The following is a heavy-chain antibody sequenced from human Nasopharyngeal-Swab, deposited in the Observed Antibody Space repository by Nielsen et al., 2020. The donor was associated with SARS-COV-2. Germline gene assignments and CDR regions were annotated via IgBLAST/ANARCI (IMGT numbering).Heavy chain of an antibody. CDR1: GDSINSDQW. CDR2: MYRSGSS. J-gene: IGHJ4*02. D-gene: IGHD1-1*01. CDR3: VRGGNWYFDY. Sequence: SETLSLTCAVSGDSINSDQWWTWVRQPPGKGLEWIGEMYRSGSSNYNPSLKSRVIISLDKSKNSFSLLLSSVTAADTAIYYCVRGGNWYFDYWGQGTPVTVSS. V-gene: IGHV4-4*02.